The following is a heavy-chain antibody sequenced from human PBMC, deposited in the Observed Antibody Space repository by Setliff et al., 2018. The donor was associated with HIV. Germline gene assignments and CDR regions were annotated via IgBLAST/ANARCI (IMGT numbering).Heavy chain of an antibody. D-gene: IGHD2-2*01. J-gene: IGHJ3*02. CDR2: ISSSGSYI. CDR1: GFTFSYYS. Sequence: GGSLRLSCAASGFTFSYYSMTWVRQAPGKGLEWVSSISSSGSYIYYAASLKGRFTITRDNARNSLYLEMSTLRAEDTALYYCARSRSTRDAFDTWGRGTMVTVSS. V-gene: IGHV3-21*01. CDR3: ARSRSTRDAFDT.